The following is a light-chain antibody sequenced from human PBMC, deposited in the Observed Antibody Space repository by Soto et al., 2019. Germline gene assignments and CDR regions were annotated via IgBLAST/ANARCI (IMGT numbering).Light chain of an antibody. CDR1: QDIGSV. CDR2: SAS. Sequence: AILRTQSPASLSGYVGDRVTLTCRASQDIGSVLGWYQQKPGKAPKVLIYSASSSQSGVPSRFSGSGSGTDFNVTISCLQPEDVAAEDCLQHYNFPWTVGQGTEMEIK. V-gene: IGKV1-6*01. CDR3: LQHYNFPWT. J-gene: IGKJ1*01.